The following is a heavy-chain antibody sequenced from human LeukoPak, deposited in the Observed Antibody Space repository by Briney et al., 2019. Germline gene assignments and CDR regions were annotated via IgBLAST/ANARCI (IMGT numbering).Heavy chain of an antibody. J-gene: IGHJ4*02. CDR3: ARRSSSSWTRGENFDY. Sequence: GGSLRLSCAASGFTFSSYSMNWVRQAPGKGLEWVSSISSSSSYIYYADSVKGRFTISRDNAKNSLYLQMNSLRAEDTAVYYCARRSSSSWTRGENFDYWGQGTLVTVSS. D-gene: IGHD6-13*01. V-gene: IGHV3-21*01. CDR1: GFTFSSYS. CDR2: ISSSSSYI.